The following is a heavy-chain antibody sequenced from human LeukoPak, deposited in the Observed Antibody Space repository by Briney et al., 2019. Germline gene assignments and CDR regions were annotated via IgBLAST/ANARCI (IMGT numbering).Heavy chain of an antibody. V-gene: IGHV3-66*01. J-gene: IGHJ6*02. Sequence: GGSLRLSCAASGFTFSSYAMSWVRQAPGKGLEWVSVIYSGGSTYYADSVKGRFTISRDNSKNTLYLQMNSLRAEDTAVYYCARDNRGNRMLYYYYGMDVWGQGTTVTVSS. D-gene: IGHD2-8*01. CDR2: IYSGGST. CDR1: GFTFSSYA. CDR3: ARDNRGNRMLYYYYGMDV.